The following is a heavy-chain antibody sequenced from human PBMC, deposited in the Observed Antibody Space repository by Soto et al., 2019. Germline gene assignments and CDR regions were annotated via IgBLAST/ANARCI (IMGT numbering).Heavy chain of an antibody. J-gene: IGHJ3*01. D-gene: IGHD4-17*01. Sequence: EVQLLESGGGLVQPGGSLTLSCAASGFTFNNYAMSWFRQAPGKGLEWVSGISASGSRTFYADSVKGRFTVSRDFSKNTLSLQMDSLRAEDTAVYFCGKDPNGDYVGGFEFWGPGTMVTVSS. CDR1: GFTFNNYA. CDR2: ISASGSRT. V-gene: IGHV3-23*01. CDR3: GKDPNGDYVGGFEF.